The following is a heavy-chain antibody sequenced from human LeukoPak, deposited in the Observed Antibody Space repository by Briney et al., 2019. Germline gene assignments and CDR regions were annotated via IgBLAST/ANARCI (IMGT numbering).Heavy chain of an antibody. Sequence: SQTLSLTCTVSGGSISSRAQYWSWIRKAPGKGLEWVGFINHSGYTSYNPSPRSRLTLSLHRSRHHFSLTLKSVTAADTAVYYCARQLLYGGNFDSWGQGTLVTVSS. CDR1: GGSISSRAQY. D-gene: IGHD4-23*01. CDR2: INHSGYT. V-gene: IGHV4-30-2*01. J-gene: IGHJ4*02. CDR3: ARQLLYGGNFDS.